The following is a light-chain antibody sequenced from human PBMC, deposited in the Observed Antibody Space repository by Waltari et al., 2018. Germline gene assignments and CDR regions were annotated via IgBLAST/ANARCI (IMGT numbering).Light chain of an antibody. CDR1: QSVRTN. CDR3: QQYYVWPPIT. J-gene: IGKJ4*01. CDR2: GAS. Sequence: VLLTQSPASLYVSPVDTVIPSSRASQSVRTNLVWYQQKAGQAPRPLIYGASTRASGVPSRFSGSGSETDFTLIISSLQSEDAAVYFCQQYYVWPPITFGGGTKLEI. V-gene: IGKV3-15*01.